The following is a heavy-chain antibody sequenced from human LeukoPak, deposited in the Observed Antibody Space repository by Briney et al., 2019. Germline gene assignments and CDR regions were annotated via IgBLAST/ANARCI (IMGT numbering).Heavy chain of an antibody. D-gene: IGHD3-10*01. J-gene: IGHJ4*02. CDR1: GGSISSYY. CDR2: IYYSGST. CDR3: ARHGDELWFGFDY. V-gene: IGHV4-59*05. Sequence: SETLSLTCTVSGGSISSYYWSWIRQPPGKGLEWIGSIYYSGSTYYNPSLKSRVTISVDTSKNQFSLKLSSVTAADTAVYYCARHGDELWFGFDYWGQGTLVTVSS.